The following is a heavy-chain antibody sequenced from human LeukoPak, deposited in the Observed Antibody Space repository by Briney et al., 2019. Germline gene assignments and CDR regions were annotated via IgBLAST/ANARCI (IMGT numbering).Heavy chain of an antibody. CDR2: IKQDGTEE. D-gene: IGHD3-10*01. Sequence: GGSLRLSCAASGFTFSTYWMTWVRQAPGKGLEWVANIKQDGTEEYYVDSVEGRFTISRDNAKDSLFLQMNSLRAEDTAMYYCARSGPYHLPPRPIDYWGQGTLVTVSS. V-gene: IGHV3-7*01. J-gene: IGHJ4*02. CDR3: ARSGPYHLPPRPIDY. CDR1: GFTFSTYW.